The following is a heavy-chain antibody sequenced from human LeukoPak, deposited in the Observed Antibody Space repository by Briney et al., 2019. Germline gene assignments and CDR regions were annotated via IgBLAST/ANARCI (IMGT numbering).Heavy chain of an antibody. J-gene: IGHJ5*02. Sequence: PGGSLRLSCAASGHAFSIYAMQWVRQAPGKGLEWVAVISYDGSNKYYADSVKGRFTISRDNSKNTLYLQMNSLRAEDTAVYYCARPIAAAGTENWFDPWGQGTLVTVSS. V-gene: IGHV3-30*04. CDR3: ARPIAAAGTENWFDP. D-gene: IGHD6-13*01. CDR2: ISYDGSNK. CDR1: GHAFSIYA.